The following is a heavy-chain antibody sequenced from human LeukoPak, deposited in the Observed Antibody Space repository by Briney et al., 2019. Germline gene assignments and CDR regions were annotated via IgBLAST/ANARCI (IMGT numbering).Heavy chain of an antibody. CDR3: AKHRVLVVGENDC. V-gene: IGHV3-23*01. Sequence: GGSLRLSCAASGFTFNNYAMSWVRQAPGKGLEWVSAISTDGRSTHYADSVEGRFSISRDNPESTLYLQMNSLRAEDTAVYYCAKHRVLVVGENDCWGQGTQVSVSS. D-gene: IGHD3-16*02. CDR2: ISTDGRST. CDR1: GFTFNNYA. J-gene: IGHJ4*02.